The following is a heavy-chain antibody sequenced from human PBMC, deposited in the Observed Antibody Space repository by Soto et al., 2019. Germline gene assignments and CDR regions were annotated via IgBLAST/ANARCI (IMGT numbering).Heavy chain of an antibody. CDR3: ARDRSRNLDV. CDR1: GGSIRGDS. J-gene: IGHJ6*04. CDR2: VYDNGRT. V-gene: IGHV4-59*01. Sequence: QVQLQASGPTLVKPSETLSLTCTVSGGSIRGDSWSWIRQTPGKGLEWIGYVYDNGRTSYTPSLQSRSTMSEDTSKSRFSLTLSSVPAADTAVYYCARDRSRNLDVWGKGITVTVSS.